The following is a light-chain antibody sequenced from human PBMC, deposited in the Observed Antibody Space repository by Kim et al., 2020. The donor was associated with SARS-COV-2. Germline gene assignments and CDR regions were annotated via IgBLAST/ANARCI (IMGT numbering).Light chain of an antibody. Sequence: LSPGERTTPPCTASQVVSSDSAWYQQRPGQAPRLRTYAASNRATGLPDRFSGSGSGTDFTLTTSRLEPEDFAVYYCQQYGSLPFTFGPGTKVDIK. CDR1: QVVSSD. CDR2: AAS. J-gene: IGKJ3*01. CDR3: QQYGSLPFT. V-gene: IGKV3-20*01.